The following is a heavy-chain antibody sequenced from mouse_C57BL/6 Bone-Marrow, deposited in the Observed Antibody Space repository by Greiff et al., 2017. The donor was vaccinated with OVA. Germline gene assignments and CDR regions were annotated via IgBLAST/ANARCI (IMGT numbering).Heavy chain of an antibody. D-gene: IGHD1-1*01. CDR1: GFTFSSYG. V-gene: IGHV5-6*01. Sequence: EVQLMESGGDLVKPGGSLKLSCAASGFTFSSYGMSWVRQTPDKRLEWVATISSGGSYTYYPDSVKGRFTISRDNAKNTLYLQMSSLKSEDTAMYYCARHPFYYGSSYWYFDVWGTGTTVTVSS. J-gene: IGHJ1*03. CDR2: ISSGGSYT. CDR3: ARHPFYYGSSYWYFDV.